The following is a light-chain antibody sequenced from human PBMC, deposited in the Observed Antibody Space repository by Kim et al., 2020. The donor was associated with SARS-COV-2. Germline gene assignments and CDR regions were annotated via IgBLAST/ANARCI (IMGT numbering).Light chain of an antibody. CDR2: EVT. V-gene: IGLV2-8*01. CDR3: TTHANSNYN. CDR1: SSGFGGYGGYTY. J-gene: IGLJ1*01. Sequence: QSALTQPPSASGSPGQSVTISCSGASSGFGGYGGYTYVSWYQQHPGNAPKLIIYEVTKRPSGVPNRFSGSKSGNTAFLTVSGLQAEDEADYCCTTHANSNYNFGTGTKVTVL.